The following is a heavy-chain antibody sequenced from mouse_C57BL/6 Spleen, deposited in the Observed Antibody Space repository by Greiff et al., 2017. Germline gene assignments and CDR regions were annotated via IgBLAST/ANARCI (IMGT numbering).Heavy chain of an antibody. D-gene: IGHD1-1*01. J-gene: IGHJ3*01. V-gene: IGHV3-6*01. CDR1: GYSITSGYY. CDR2: ISYDGSN. CDR3: ARENYYGSSGGFAY. Sequence: EVKLMESGPGLVKPSQSLSLTCSVTGYSITSGYYWNWIRQFPGNKLEWMGYISYDGSNNYNPSLKNRISITRDTSKNQFFLKLNSVTTEDTATYSCARENYYGSSGGFAYWGQGTLVTVSA.